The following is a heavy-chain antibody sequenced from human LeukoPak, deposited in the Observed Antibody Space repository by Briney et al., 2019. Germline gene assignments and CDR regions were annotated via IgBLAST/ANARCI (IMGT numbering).Heavy chain of an antibody. CDR2: INSDGSST. V-gene: IGHV3-74*01. CDR3: ATISVGATKDFDY. J-gene: IGHJ4*02. D-gene: IGHD1-26*01. CDR1: GFTFSSYL. Sequence: GGSLRLSCAASGFTFSSYLMHWVRQAPGKGLVWVSRINSDGSSTSYADSVKGRFTISRDNAKNTLYLQMNSLRAEDTAVYYWATISVGATKDFDYWGQGTLVTDSS.